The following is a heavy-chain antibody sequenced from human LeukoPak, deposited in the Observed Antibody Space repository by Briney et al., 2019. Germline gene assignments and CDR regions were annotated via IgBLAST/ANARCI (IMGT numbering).Heavy chain of an antibody. CDR3: ARENRCSSTSCYIWGPKNWFDP. Sequence: GGSLRLPCAASGFTFSSYEMNWVRQAPGKGLEWVSYISSSGSTIYYADSVKGRFTISRDNAKNSLYLQMNSLRAEDTAVYYCARENRCSSTSCYIWGPKNWFDPWGQGTLVTVSS. CDR2: ISSSGSTI. D-gene: IGHD2-2*02. J-gene: IGHJ5*02. V-gene: IGHV3-48*03. CDR1: GFTFSSYE.